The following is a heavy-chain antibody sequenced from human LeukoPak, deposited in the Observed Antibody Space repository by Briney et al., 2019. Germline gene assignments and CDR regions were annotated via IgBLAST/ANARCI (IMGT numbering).Heavy chain of an antibody. J-gene: IGHJ4*02. CDR3: ARESTAVSLTLDY. Sequence: ASVKVSCKASGYTFTGYYMHWVRQAPGQGLEWMGWINPNSGGTNYAQKFQGRVTMTRDTSISTAYMELSRLRSDDTAVYYCARESTAVSLTLDYWGQGTLVTASS. V-gene: IGHV1-2*02. CDR1: GYTFTGYY. CDR2: INPNSGGT. D-gene: IGHD2-2*01.